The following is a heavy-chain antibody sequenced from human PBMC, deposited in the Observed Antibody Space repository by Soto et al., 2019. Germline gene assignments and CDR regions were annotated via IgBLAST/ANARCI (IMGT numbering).Heavy chain of an antibody. CDR2: INHSGST. CDR1: GGSFSGYY. V-gene: IGHV4-34*01. D-gene: IGHD3-22*01. Sequence: PSETLSLTCAVYGGSFSGYYWTWIRRPPGKGLEWIGDINHSGSTNYNSSLKRRVTISVDTSKNQLSLNLRSVTAADTAVYYCAREEVTQWFTRGYYGLDVWGQGTTVTVSS. CDR3: AREEVTQWFTRGYYGLDV. J-gene: IGHJ6*02.